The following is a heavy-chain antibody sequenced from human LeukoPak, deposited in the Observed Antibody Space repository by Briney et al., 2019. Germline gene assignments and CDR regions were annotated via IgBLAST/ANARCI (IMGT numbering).Heavy chain of an antibody. V-gene: IGHV5-51*01. CDR1: GXXFISYW. CDR3: ARRVGDGYIHFDY. D-gene: IGHD5-24*01. J-gene: IGHJ4*02. CDR2: IYPGEYDT. Sequence: GEALXXSCKXSGXXFISYWIXGVRQMPGKGLEGMGIIYPGEYDTRYSPSFQGQVTISADKSISTAYLQWSSLKASDTAMYYCARRVGDGYIHFDYWGQGTLVTVSS.